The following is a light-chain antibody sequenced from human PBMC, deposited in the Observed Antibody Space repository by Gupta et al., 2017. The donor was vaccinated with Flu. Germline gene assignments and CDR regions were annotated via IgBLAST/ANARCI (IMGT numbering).Light chain of an antibody. V-gene: IGLV2-23*01. Sequence: QSALTQPASVSGSPGQSITISCTGTSSDIGSYNLVSWYQQHPGKAPKFIIYEATKRPSGVSHRFSGSRSGNTASLTISGLQAEDEAEYYCCSYAGSVTWVFGGGTKLTVL. CDR2: EAT. J-gene: IGLJ3*02. CDR1: SSDIGSYNL. CDR3: CSYAGSVTWV.